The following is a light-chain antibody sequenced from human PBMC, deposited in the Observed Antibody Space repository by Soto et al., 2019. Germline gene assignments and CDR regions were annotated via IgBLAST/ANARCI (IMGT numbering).Light chain of an antibody. CDR1: QSVSAN. J-gene: IGKJ1*01. CDR2: GAS. CDR3: QQYNSYPCT. Sequence: EIVLTQYPATLSVSPGERATLSCRASQSVSANLAWYQQKPGQGPRLLIYGASTRATGIPARFSGSGSGTEFTLTISSLQPDDFATYYCQQYNSYPCTFGQGTKVDI. V-gene: IGKV3-15*01.